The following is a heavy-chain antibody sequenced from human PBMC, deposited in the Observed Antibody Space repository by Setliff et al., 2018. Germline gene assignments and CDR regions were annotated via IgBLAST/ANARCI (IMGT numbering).Heavy chain of an antibody. Sequence: SETLSLTCTVSNFSLTSGFFWAWVRQPPGKGLEWIATVYHRGSTDYKPSLKSRATISVDTSKNQFSQKLTSMTAADTAVYFCAREGRSSTRGWYMDAWGKGTSVTVSS. CDR3: AREGRSSTRGWYMDA. V-gene: IGHV4-38-2*02. CDR1: NFSLTSGFF. J-gene: IGHJ6*03. CDR2: VYHRGST. D-gene: IGHD2-2*01.